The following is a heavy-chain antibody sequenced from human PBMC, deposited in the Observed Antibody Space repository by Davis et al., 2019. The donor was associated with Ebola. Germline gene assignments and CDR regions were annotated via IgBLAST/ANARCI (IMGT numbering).Heavy chain of an antibody. CDR3: SRGGLLSALDL. J-gene: IGHJ3*01. D-gene: IGHD2-15*01. CDR2: ITGSGGST. V-gene: IGHV3-23*01. Sequence: GESLKISCAASGFTFRTYAMNWVRQAPGKGLEWVSGITGSGGSTYYADSVKGRFTISRDTSKNTMFLQMTGLRAEDTAIYYCSRGGLLSALDLWGQGTMVSVSS. CDR1: GFTFRTYA.